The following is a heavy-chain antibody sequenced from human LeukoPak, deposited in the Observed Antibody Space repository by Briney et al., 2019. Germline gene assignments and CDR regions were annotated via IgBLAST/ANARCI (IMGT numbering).Heavy chain of an antibody. V-gene: IGHV4-34*01. Sequence: SETLSLTCAVYGGSFSGYYWSLIRQPPGKGLEWIGEINHSGSTNYNPSLKSRVNISVDTSKNQFSLKLSSVTAADTAVYYCARGLRAARLGDYWGQGTLVTVSS. CDR2: INHSGST. CDR1: GGSFSGYY. D-gene: IGHD6-6*01. J-gene: IGHJ4*02. CDR3: ARGLRAARLGDY.